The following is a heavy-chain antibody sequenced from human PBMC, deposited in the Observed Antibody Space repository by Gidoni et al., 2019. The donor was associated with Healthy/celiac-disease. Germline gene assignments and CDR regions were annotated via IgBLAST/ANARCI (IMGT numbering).Heavy chain of an antibody. CDR3: ARDGEVAVAGTTD. Sequence: QVQLVQSGAEVKKPGASVKVSCKASGYTFTGYYRHWVRQAPGQGLDWMGRINPNSGGTNYAQKFQGRVTMTRDTSISTAYMELSRLRSDDTAVYYCARDGEVAVAGTTDWGQGTLVTVSS. CDR2: INPNSGGT. D-gene: IGHD6-19*01. V-gene: IGHV1-2*06. J-gene: IGHJ4*02. CDR1: GYTFTGYY.